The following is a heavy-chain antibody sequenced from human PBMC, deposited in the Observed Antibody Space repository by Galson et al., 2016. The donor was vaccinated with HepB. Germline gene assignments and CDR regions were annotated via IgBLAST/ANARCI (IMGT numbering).Heavy chain of an antibody. V-gene: IGHV4-31*03. J-gene: IGHJ4*02. CDR1: GASISSGGYY. CDR3: ARSSREFWSGYYFLDY. Sequence: TLSLTCTVSGASISSGGYYWNWIRQHPGKGLEYIGYIYYSGSTYYNPSLQSRVTISVDTSRNQFSLKLSSLTAADTAVYYCARSSREFWSGYYFLDYWGQGTLVTVS. D-gene: IGHD3-3*01. CDR2: IYYSGST.